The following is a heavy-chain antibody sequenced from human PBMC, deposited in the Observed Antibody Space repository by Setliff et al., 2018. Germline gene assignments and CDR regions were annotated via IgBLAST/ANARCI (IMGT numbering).Heavy chain of an antibody. J-gene: IGHJ4*02. V-gene: IGHV1-18*01. CDR2: ISGYIRDT. CDR1: GYTFNNFG. Sequence: ASVKVSCKASGYTFNNFGISWVRQAPGQGLEWMGWISGYIRDTNYAQKFQGRVTMTTDTSTSTTYMELRSLRSDDTAVYYCARVGVTSTKEYYFDHWGQGTLVTVSS. D-gene: IGHD2-21*02. CDR3: ARVGVTSTKEYYFDH.